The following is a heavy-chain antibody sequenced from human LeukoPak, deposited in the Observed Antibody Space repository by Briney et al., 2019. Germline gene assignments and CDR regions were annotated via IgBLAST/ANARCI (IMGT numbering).Heavy chain of an antibody. CDR1: GYTFTGYY. D-gene: IGHD3-10*01. J-gene: IGHJ3*02. CDR3: ARTYYYGSGCYSEGAFDI. CDR2: INPNSGDT. V-gene: IGHV1-2*02. Sequence: ASVKVSCKASGYTFTGYYLHWVRQAPGQGLEWMGWINPNSGDTHYAQKFQGRVTMTRDTSISTAYMELSRLRSDETAVYYCARTYYYGSGCYSEGAFDIWGQGTMVTVSS.